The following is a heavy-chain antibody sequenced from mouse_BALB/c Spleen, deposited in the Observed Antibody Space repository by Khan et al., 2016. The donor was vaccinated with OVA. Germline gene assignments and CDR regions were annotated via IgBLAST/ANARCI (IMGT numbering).Heavy chain of an antibody. V-gene: IGHV2-3*01. CDR2: IWGDGST. Sequence: QVQLKESGPGLVAPSQSLSITCTVSGFSLTTYGVNWVRQPPGKGLEWLGVIWGDGSTNYHSALISRLTISKDDSRSHAFLKLISLQTDDTATCYCAKSKVWYFDIWGAGTTITVSS. CDR3: AKSKVWYFDI. CDR1: GFSLTTYG. J-gene: IGHJ1*01.